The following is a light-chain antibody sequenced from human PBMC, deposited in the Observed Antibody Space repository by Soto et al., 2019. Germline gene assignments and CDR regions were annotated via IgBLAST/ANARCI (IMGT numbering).Light chain of an antibody. V-gene: IGKV1-5*03. CDR1: QSISSW. CDR3: QQYKTYRT. Sequence: DIQMTQSPSTVSASVGDRVTITCRASQSISSWLAWYQQKPGKAPKLLIYKASSLESGGPSRFSGSGSGTEFTLTISSLQPDDFATYYCQQYKTYRTFGLGTKVEI. CDR2: KAS. J-gene: IGKJ1*01.